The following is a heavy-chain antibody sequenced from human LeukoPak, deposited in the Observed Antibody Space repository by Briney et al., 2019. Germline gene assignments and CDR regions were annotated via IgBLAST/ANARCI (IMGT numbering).Heavy chain of an antibody. CDR3: AKDAAYDYSNAFDY. Sequence: PGGSLRLSCAVSGFTFDDYAMHWVRQAPGKGLEWVSGITWNGGSIGYADSVKGRFTISRDNAKNSLYLQMNSLRGEDTAFYYCAKDAAYDYSNAFDYWGQGTLVTVSS. CDR2: ITWNGGSI. CDR1: GFTFDDYA. V-gene: IGHV3-9*01. J-gene: IGHJ4*02. D-gene: IGHD4-11*01.